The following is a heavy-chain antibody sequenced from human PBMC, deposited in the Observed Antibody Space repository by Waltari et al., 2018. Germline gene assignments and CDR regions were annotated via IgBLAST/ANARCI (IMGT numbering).Heavy chain of an antibody. D-gene: IGHD3-22*01. CDR2: FDPEDGET. CDR3: ATTPPPKTYYYDSSGQNYAFDI. V-gene: IGHV1-24*01. Sequence: QVQLVQSGAEVKKPGASVKVSCKVSGYTLTELSMHWVRQAPGNGLEWMGGFDPEDGETIYAQKFQGRVTMTEDTSTDTAYMELSSLRSEDTAVYYCATTPPPKTYYYDSSGQNYAFDIWGQGTMVTVSS. J-gene: IGHJ3*02. CDR1: GYTLTELS.